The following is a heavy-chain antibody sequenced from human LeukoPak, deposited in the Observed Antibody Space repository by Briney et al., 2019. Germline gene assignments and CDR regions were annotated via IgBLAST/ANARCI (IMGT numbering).Heavy chain of an antibody. J-gene: IGHJ4*02. D-gene: IGHD3-10*01. Sequence: QPGGSLRLSCAASGFPFSSHAIRWVRQAPGSGLECVSAISGSGSISYYADSVKGRFTISRDNSRNTLYLQMTSLRAEDTAVYYCAKDQRGYYQPIDYWGQGLLVTVSS. CDR2: ISGSGSIS. V-gene: IGHV3-23*01. CDR3: AKDQRGYYQPIDY. CDR1: GFPFSSHA.